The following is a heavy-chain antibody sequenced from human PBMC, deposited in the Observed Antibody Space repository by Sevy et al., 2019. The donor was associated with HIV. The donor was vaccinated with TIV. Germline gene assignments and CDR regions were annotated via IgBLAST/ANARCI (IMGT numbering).Heavy chain of an antibody. J-gene: IGHJ4*02. CDR2: IWYDGSSQ. CDR1: GFIFSTYG. Sequence: GGSLRLSCAASGFIFSTYGMHWVRQAPGKGLEWVALIWYDGSSQYYADSVQARFTISRDNPKNTLDLQMNSLRAEDTAVYYCVSGASIAAAGNFAYWGQGTLVTVSS. CDR3: VSGASIAAAGNFAY. V-gene: IGHV3-33*08. D-gene: IGHD6-13*01.